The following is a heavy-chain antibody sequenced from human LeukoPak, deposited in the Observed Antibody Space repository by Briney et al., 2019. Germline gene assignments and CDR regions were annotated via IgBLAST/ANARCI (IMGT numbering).Heavy chain of an antibody. CDR3: ARVEYNSGYSHIY. CDR1: GYTFTSYD. D-gene: IGHD5-12*01. Sequence: PGASLKVSCKASGYTFTSYDINWVRQATGQGLEWIGWMNPNSGNTGYAQKFQGRVTMTRHTLISTAYMELSSLRSEDTAVYYCARVEYNSGYSHIYWGQGTLVTVSS. V-gene: IGHV1-8*01. CDR2: MNPNSGNT. J-gene: IGHJ4*02.